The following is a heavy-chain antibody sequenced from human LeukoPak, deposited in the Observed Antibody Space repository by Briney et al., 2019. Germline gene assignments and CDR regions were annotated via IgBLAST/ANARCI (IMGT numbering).Heavy chain of an antibody. CDR3: ARDPYNGAYSEGYYYYYMDV. V-gene: IGHV3-48*04. D-gene: IGHD1-1*01. J-gene: IGHJ6*03. CDR1: GFTFSKLG. CDR2: ISSGSSTI. Sequence: PGGSLRLSCAASGFTFSKLGMTWVRQAPGKGLEWVSYISSGSSTIFYADSVKGRFTISRDNAKNSLYLQMNSLRVEDTAIYYCARDPYNGAYSEGYYYYYMDVWGKGTTVTVSS.